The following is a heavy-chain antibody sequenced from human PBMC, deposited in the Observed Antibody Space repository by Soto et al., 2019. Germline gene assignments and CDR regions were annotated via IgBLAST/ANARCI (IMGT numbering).Heavy chain of an antibody. Sequence: SVPVSCKASGYTFTRYDINWVRQATGQGLEWMGWMNPNSGNTGYAQKFQGRVTMTRNTSISTAYMELSSLRSEDTAVYYCARAYSSSWGPYYYYGMDVWGQGTTVTVSS. CDR3: ARAYSSSWGPYYYYGMDV. CDR1: GYTFTRYD. J-gene: IGHJ6*02. CDR2: MNPNSGNT. V-gene: IGHV1-8*01. D-gene: IGHD6-6*01.